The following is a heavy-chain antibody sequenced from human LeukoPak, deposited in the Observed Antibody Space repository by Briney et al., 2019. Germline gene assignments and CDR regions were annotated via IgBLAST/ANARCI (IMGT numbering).Heavy chain of an antibody. CDR3: ARDVGDIVTIPAAISVP. D-gene: IGHD2-2*01. CDR1: GYTFSSYG. J-gene: IGHJ5*02. CDR2: ISAYNGNT. V-gene: IGHV1-18*01. Sequence: ASVKVSCKASGYTFSSYGISWVREAPGQGLEWMGWISAYNGNTNYAQMVQGRVTMTTDTSTSTAYMEVRSLRSDDTAMYYCARDVGDIVTIPAAISVPWGQGTLVTVSS.